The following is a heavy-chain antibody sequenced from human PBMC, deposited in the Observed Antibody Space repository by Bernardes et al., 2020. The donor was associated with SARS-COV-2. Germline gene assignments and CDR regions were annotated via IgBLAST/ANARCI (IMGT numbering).Heavy chain of an antibody. Sequence: GESLKISCKGSAYSFTSYSIGWVRQMPGKGLEWMGIIYPGDSDTRYSPSFQGQVTISVDKSISTAYLQWSSLKASDSAMYYCARTFTYSRSSVNWFDPWGQGTLVTVSS. J-gene: IGHJ5*02. D-gene: IGHD6-6*01. V-gene: IGHV5-51*01. CDR2: IYPGDSDT. CDR3: ARTFTYSRSSVNWFDP. CDR1: AYSFTSYS.